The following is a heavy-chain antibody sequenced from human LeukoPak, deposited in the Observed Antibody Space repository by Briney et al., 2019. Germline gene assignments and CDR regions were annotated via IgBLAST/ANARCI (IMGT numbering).Heavy chain of an antibody. D-gene: IGHD3-10*01. CDR2: IYYSGST. CDR3: ARLITRLDYYGSGSPGY. J-gene: IGHJ4*02. V-gene: IGHV4-39*02. CDR1: GGSISSSSYY. Sequence: PSETLSLTCTVSGGSISSSSYYWGWIRQPPGKGLEWIGSIYYSGSTYYNPSLKSRVTMSVDTSKNHFSLKLSSVTAADTAVYYCARLITRLDYYGSGSPGYWGQGTLVTVSS.